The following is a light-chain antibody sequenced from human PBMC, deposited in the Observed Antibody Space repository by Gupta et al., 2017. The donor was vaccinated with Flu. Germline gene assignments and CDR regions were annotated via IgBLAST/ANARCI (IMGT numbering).Light chain of an antibody. CDR3: QQYNSWGCS. V-gene: IGKV1-5*03. Sequence: DIQMPQSPSTLSASVGDRVTITCRAIQSISSWLAWYQQKPGKAPKLLIYKASSLESGVPSRFSGSGSGTEFTLTISSLQPDDFATYYCQQYNSWGCSFGQGTKLEIK. CDR2: KAS. CDR1: QSISSW. J-gene: IGKJ2*04.